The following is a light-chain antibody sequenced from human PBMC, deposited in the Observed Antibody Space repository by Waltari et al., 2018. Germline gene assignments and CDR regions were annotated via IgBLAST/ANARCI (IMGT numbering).Light chain of an antibody. V-gene: IGLV2-14*01. CDR1: SSAVGGYNY. Sequence: QSALTQPASVSGSPGQSITISCTGTSSAVGGYNYVSWYQQHPGKAPKLMIYEVSNRPSGVSNRFSGSKSGNTASLTISGLQPEDEADYYCSSYTTSSTLVFGGGTKLTVL. CDR2: EVS. J-gene: IGLJ3*02. CDR3: SSYTTSSTLV.